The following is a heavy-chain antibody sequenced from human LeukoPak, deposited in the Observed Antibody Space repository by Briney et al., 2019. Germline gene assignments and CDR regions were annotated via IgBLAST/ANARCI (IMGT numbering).Heavy chain of an antibody. V-gene: IGHV3-21*01. J-gene: IGHJ4*02. CDR2: ISSSSSYI. CDR1: GFTFSSYS. CDR3: ARDGARQGAYFDY. Sequence: GGSLRLSCAASGFTFSSYSMNWVRQAPGKGLEWASSISSSSSYIYYADSVKGRFTISRDNAKNSLYLQMNSLRAEDTAVYYCARDGARQGAYFDYWGQGILVTVSS. D-gene: IGHD6-6*01.